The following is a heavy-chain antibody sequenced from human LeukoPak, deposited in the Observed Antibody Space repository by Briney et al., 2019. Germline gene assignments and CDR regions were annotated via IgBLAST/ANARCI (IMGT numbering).Heavy chain of an antibody. CDR1: GFTFRNYG. V-gene: IGHV3-30*02. Sequence: GSLRLSCAASGFTFRNYGFHWVRQAPGKGLEWVAFIWYDGSNEYYADSVKGRFTISRDNSKNTVYLQMNSLRTDDTAVYFCAKDRNCGGNCYWGQGTLVTVSS. CDR3: AKDRNCGGNCY. J-gene: IGHJ4*02. CDR2: IWYDGSNE. D-gene: IGHD2-21*01.